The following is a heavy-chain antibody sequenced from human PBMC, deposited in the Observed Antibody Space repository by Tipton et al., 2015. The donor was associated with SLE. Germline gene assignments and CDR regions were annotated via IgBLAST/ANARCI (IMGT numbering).Heavy chain of an antibody. J-gene: IGHJ4*02. D-gene: IGHD6-13*01. CDR1: GGSFSGYY. Sequence: TLSLTCAVYGGSFSGYYWSWIRLPPGRGLEWVGEINHSGSTNYNPSLKSRVTISVDTSKNQFSLKLSSVTAADTAVYYCARGLGLLRQPLSYWGQGTLVTVSS. CDR2: INHSGST. CDR3: ARGLGLLRQPLSY. V-gene: IGHV4-34*01.